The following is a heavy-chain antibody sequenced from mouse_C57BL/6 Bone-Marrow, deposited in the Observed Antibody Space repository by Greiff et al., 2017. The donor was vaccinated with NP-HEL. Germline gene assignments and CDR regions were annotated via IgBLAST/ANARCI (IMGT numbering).Heavy chain of an antibody. Sequence: EVHLVESGGDLVKPGGSLKLSCAASGFTFSSYGMSWVRQTPDKRLEWVATISSGGSYTYYPDSVKGRFTISRDNAKNTLYLQMSSLKSEDTAMYYCARIYYGYDRAYWGQGTLVTVSA. CDR3: ARIYYGYDRAY. V-gene: IGHV5-6*01. CDR1: GFTFSSYG. J-gene: IGHJ3*01. D-gene: IGHD2-2*01. CDR2: ISSGGSYT.